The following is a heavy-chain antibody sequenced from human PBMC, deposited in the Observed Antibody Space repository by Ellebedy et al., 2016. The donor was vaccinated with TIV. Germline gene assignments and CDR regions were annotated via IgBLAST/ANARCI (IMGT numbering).Heavy chain of an antibody. V-gene: IGHV3-53*05. D-gene: IGHD3-10*01. CDR2: IYSGGST. Sequence: GESLKISCAASGFTVSSNYMSWVRQAPGKGLEWVSVIYSGGSTYYADSVKGRFTISRDNSKNTLYLQMNSLRAEDTAVYYCAREIRVVWGQGTTVTVSS. J-gene: IGHJ6*02. CDR1: GFTVSSNY. CDR3: AREIRVV.